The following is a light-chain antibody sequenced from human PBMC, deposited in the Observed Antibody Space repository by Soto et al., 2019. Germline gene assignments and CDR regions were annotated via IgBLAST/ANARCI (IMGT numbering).Light chain of an antibody. Sequence: IQMTQSPSSLSASVEDRVIITCRASQSIRNDLDWFQQKPGKAPKLLIYAASNLQSGVQARFSGSGSGTDFTLTTSSLQPEDFATYYCLQKYFYPFTFGPGTKVDIK. J-gene: IGKJ3*01. V-gene: IGKV1-6*01. CDR2: AAS. CDR1: QSIRND. CDR3: LQKYFYPFT.